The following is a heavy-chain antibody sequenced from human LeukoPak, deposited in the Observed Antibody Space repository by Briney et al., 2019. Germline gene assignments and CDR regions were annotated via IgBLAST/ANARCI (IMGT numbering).Heavy chain of an antibody. J-gene: IGHJ6*02. Sequence: SETLSLTCAISGGSISVTPYYWGWIRQPPGKGLEWIGNIYYSGGTNYNPSLKSRVTISVDTSKNQFSLKLSSVTAADTAVYFCARQSHTSMDYYYGMDVWGQGTTVTVSS. V-gene: IGHV4-39*01. D-gene: IGHD5-18*01. CDR1: GGSISVTPYY. CDR3: ARQSHTSMDYYYGMDV. CDR2: IYYSGGT.